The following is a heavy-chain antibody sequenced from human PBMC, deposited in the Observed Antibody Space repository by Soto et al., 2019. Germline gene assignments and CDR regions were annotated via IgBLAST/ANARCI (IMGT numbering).Heavy chain of an antibody. D-gene: IGHD1-1*01. CDR3: ARSPHAGVNAFDY. Sequence: RASVKVSCKASGYTFTSYDINWVRQATGQGLEWMGWMNPNSGNTGYAQKFQGRVTMTRNTSISTAYMELSSLRSEDTAVYYCARSPHAGVNAFDYWGQGTLVTVSS. CDR2: MNPNSGNT. J-gene: IGHJ4*02. V-gene: IGHV1-8*01. CDR1: GYTFTSYD.